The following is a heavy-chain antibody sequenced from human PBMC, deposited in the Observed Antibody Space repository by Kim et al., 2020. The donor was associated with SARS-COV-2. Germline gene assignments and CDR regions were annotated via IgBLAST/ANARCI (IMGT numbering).Heavy chain of an antibody. J-gene: IGHJ5*02. Sequence: YAAPVKGRFTISRDDSKNTLYLQMNSLKTGDTAVYYCTTAESSGWYVFDPWGQGTLVTVSS. D-gene: IGHD6-19*01. CDR3: TTAESSGWYVFDP. V-gene: IGHV3-15*01.